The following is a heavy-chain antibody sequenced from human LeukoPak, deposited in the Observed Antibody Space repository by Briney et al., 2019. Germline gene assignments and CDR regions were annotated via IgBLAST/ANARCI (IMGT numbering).Heavy chain of an antibody. Sequence: SETLSLTCTVSGGSISSSSYYWGWIRQPPGKGLEWIGSIYYSGSTYYNPSLKSRVTISVDTSKNQFSLKLSSVTAADTAVYYCARGPNSAKHDTDPAAAGVFDYWGQGTLVTVSS. J-gene: IGHJ4*02. CDR3: ARGPNSAKHDTDPAAAGVFDY. CDR2: IYYSGST. CDR1: GGSISSSSYY. D-gene: IGHD6-13*01. V-gene: IGHV4-39*01.